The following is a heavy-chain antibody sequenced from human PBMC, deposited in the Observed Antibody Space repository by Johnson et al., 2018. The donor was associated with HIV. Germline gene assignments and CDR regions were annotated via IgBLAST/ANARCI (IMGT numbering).Heavy chain of an antibody. V-gene: IGHV3-NL1*01. CDR3: AKGIAARPPGDAFDI. D-gene: IGHD6-6*01. CDR1: GFTFSSYA. CDR2: IYSGGST. J-gene: IGHJ3*02. Sequence: QVQLVESGGGVVQPGRSLRLSCAASGFTFSSYAMHWVRQAPGKGLEWVAVIYSGGSTYYADSVKDRFTISRDNSKNTLYLQMNSLRAEDTALYYCAKGIAARPPGDAFDIWGQGTMVTVSS.